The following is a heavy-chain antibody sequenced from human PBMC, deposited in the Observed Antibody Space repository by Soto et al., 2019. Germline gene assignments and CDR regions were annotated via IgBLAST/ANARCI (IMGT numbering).Heavy chain of an antibody. CDR3: ARGVGSSPPRY. V-gene: IGHV4-4*02. Sequence: SETLSLTCAVSGGSISSSNWWSWVRQPPGKGLEWIGYVYDNGRPYYSPSLKSRVTISADTSKNQISLKLTSATAADTAVYYCARGVGSSPPRYWGRGTLVTVSS. CDR1: GGSISSSNW. J-gene: IGHJ4*02. CDR2: VYDNGRP. D-gene: IGHD3-9*01.